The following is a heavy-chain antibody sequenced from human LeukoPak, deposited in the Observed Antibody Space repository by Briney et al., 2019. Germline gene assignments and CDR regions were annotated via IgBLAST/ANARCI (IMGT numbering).Heavy chain of an antibody. D-gene: IGHD3-10*01. CDR2: IYYSGST. CDR1: GGSISSSSYY. CDR3: ASRGYYYGSGSSN. V-gene: IGHV4-39*07. J-gene: IGHJ4*02. Sequence: SETLSLTCTVSGGSISSSSYYWGWIRQPPGKGLEWIGSIYYSGSTYYNPSLKSRVTISVDTSKNQFSLKLSSVTAADTAVYYCASRGYYYGSGSSNWGQGTLVTVSS.